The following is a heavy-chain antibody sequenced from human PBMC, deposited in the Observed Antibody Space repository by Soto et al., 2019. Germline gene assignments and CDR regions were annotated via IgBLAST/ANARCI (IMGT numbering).Heavy chain of an antibody. CDR1: GFTFSSYA. D-gene: IGHD6-13*01. CDR2: ISGSGGST. V-gene: IGHV3-23*01. CDR3: AKDSDFIAAAGGGVDYGMDV. Sequence: EVQLLESGGGLVQPGGSLRLSCAASGFTFSSYAMSWVRQAPGKGLEWVSAISGSGGSTYYADSVKGRFTISRDNSKNTLYLQMNSLRAEVTAVYYCAKDSDFIAAAGGGVDYGMDVWGQGTTVTVSS. J-gene: IGHJ6*02.